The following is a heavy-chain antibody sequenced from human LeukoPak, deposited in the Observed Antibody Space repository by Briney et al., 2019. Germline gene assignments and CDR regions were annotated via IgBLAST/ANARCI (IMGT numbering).Heavy chain of an antibody. CDR3: ARDYGSGSYYFDY. Sequence: GGSLRLSCAASGLTFSDYYMSWIRQAPGKGLEWVSYISSSGSTIYYADSVKGRFTISRDNAKNSLYLQMNSLRAEDTAVYYCARDYGSGSYYFDYWGQGTLVTVSS. J-gene: IGHJ4*02. V-gene: IGHV3-11*01. D-gene: IGHD3-10*01. CDR2: ISSSGSTI. CDR1: GLTFSDYY.